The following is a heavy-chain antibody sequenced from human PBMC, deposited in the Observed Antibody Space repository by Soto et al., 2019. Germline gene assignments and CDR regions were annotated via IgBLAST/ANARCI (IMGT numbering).Heavy chain of an antibody. J-gene: IGHJ4*02. CDR2: IKRKPDGGTI. CDR1: GFTFNNAW. Sequence: EVQLVESGGDLVKPGESLRLSCAASGFTFNNAWMHWVRQAPEKGLEWVGRIKRKPDGGTIDYTVPVRGRFIISRDDSKNTLYLQMNSLKIEDTAVYYCVTNGGYCSGATCQSGWVHWGQGALVTVSS. V-gene: IGHV3-15*07. D-gene: IGHD2-15*01. CDR3: VTNGGYCSGATCQSGWVH.